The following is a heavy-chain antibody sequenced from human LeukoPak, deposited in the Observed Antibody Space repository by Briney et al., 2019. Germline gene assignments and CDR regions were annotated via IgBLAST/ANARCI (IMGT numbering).Heavy chain of an antibody. CDR1: GGYISTYY. J-gene: IGHJ6*02. CDR3: ARDRSGYFYAMDV. D-gene: IGHD6-25*01. Sequence: SETLSLTCTVSGGYISTYYWSWIRKPPGKGLEWIGYIYHSGSTNYNPSLKSRVTISVDTSKNQYSLKLSSVTAADTAVYYCARDRSGYFYAMDVWGQGTTVTVSS. V-gene: IGHV4-59*01. CDR2: IYHSGST.